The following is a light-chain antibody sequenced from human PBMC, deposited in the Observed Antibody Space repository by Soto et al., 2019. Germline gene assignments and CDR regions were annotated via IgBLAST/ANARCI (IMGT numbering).Light chain of an antibody. V-gene: IGLV3-21*04. CDR2: YDS. J-gene: IGLJ1*01. Sequence: SYELTQTPSVSVAPEKTARITCGGNNIGSKRVHWYRQKPGQAPVLVIYYDSDRPSGIPERFSGSNSGNTATLTISRVEAGDEADYYCQVWDNTTDHYVFGTGTKLTVL. CDR3: QVWDNTTDHYV. CDR1: NIGSKR.